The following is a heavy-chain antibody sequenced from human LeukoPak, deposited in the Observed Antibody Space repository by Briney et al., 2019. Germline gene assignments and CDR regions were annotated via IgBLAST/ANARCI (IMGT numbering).Heavy chain of an antibody. CDR3: SREGDYGDYGRLWYFDL. D-gene: IGHD4-17*01. Sequence: GASVKVSCKASGYTFTGYYMHWVRQAPGQGLEWMGWINPNSGGTNYAQKFQGRVTMTRDTSISTAYMELTRLRSDDTAMDYCSREGDYGDYGRLWYFDLWGRGTLVTVSS. J-gene: IGHJ2*01. CDR2: INPNSGGT. V-gene: IGHV1-2*02. CDR1: GYTFTGYY.